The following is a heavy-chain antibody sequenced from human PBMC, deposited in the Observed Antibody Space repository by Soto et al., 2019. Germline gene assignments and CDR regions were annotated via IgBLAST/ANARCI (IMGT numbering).Heavy chain of an antibody. J-gene: IGHJ6*02. Sequence: ASVKVSCKASGYTFTSYDINWVRQATGQGLEWMGWMNPNSGNTGYAQKFQGRVTMTRNTSISTAYMELSSLRSEDTAVYYCARSSRNYCSSTSCYTVYYYYGMDVWRQGTTVTVSS. CDR1: GYTFTSYD. D-gene: IGHD2-2*02. CDR2: MNPNSGNT. V-gene: IGHV1-8*01. CDR3: ARSSRNYCSSTSCYTVYYYYGMDV.